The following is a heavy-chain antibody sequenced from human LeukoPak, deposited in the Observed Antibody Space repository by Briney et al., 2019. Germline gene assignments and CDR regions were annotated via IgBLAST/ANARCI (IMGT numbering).Heavy chain of an antibody. J-gene: IGHJ6*04. V-gene: IGHV3-21*01. Sequence: PGRSPRLSRATSGFTFGSTRMNSARHPPGGGMEWGSSIIRSSSYRYYADSVEGRFTIARDNAKNSLYLQMNSLRAENTAVYYWARDLHTLRGYSYGGYGIDVWGKGTTVTVSS. CDR3: ARDLHTLRGYSYGGYGIDV. CDR2: IIRSSSYR. CDR1: GFTFGSTR. D-gene: IGHD5-18*01.